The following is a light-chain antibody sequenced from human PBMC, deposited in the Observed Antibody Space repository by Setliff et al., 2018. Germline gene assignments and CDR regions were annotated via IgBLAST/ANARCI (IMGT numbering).Light chain of an antibody. Sequence: QSVLTQPPSVSGAPGQRVTISCTGSSSNIGAGYDVHWYQQLPGTAPKLLVYGNSNRPSGVPDRFSGSKSGTSASLAITGLQAEDEADYYCQSYGSSLSAYVVFGGGTKVTV. CDR1: SSNIGAGYD. CDR3: QSYGSSLSAYVV. CDR2: GNS. J-gene: IGLJ2*01. V-gene: IGLV1-40*01.